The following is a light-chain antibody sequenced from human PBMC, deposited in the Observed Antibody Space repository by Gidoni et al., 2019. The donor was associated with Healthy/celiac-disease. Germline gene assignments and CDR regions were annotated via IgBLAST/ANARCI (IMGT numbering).Light chain of an antibody. CDR2: GAS. Sequence: EIVMTQSPATLSVSPGERATLSCRASQSVNSNLAWYQQKPCQAPRLLIYGASTRATGIPARFSGSGSGTEFTLTISSLQSEDFAVYYCQQYNNWPPPLTFGGGTKVEIK. CDR1: QSVNSN. V-gene: IGKV3-15*01. J-gene: IGKJ4*01. CDR3: QQYNNWPPPLT.